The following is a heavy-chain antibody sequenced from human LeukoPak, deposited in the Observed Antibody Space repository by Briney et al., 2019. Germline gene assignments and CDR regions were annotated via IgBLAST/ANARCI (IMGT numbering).Heavy chain of an antibody. Sequence: SVKVSCKASGGTFSSYAISWVRQAPGQGLEWMGGIIPIFGTASYAQKFQGRVTITADESTSTAYMELSSLRSEDTAVYYCARVPPNNNDYGDYTPYYYYYGMDVWGQGTTVTVS. J-gene: IGHJ6*02. CDR1: GGTFSSYA. CDR2: IIPIFGTA. V-gene: IGHV1-69*13. D-gene: IGHD4-17*01. CDR3: ARVPPNNNDYGDYTPYYYYYGMDV.